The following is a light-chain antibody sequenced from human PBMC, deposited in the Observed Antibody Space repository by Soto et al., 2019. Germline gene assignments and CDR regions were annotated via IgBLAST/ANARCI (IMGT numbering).Light chain of an antibody. CDR2: KAS. V-gene: IGKV1-5*03. J-gene: IGKJ1*01. CDR1: QTISSW. Sequence: DIPMTQSPSTPSGSVGDRVTLPFRASQTISSWLAWYQQKPGKAPKLLIYKASTLKSGVPSRFSGSGSGTEFTLTISSLQPDDFATYYCQHYSSYSEAFGQGTKVDIK. CDR3: QHYSSYSEA.